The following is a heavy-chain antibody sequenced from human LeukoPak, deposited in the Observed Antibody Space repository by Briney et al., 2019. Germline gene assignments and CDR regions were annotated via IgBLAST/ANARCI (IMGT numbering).Heavy chain of an antibody. CDR3: ARDRCSSTSCWFDP. V-gene: IGHV3-21*01. CDR1: GFTFSSYS. D-gene: IGHD2-2*01. J-gene: IGHJ5*02. CDR2: ISSSSSYI. Sequence: PGGSLRLSRAASGFTFSSYSMNWVRQAPGKGLEWVSSISSSSSYIYYADSVKGRSTVSRDNAKNSLYLQMNSLRAEDTAVYYCARDRCSSTSCWFDPWGQGTLVTVSS.